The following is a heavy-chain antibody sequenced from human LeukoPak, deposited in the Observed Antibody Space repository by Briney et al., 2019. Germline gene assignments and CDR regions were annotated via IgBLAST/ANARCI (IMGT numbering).Heavy chain of an antibody. D-gene: IGHD3-10*01. CDR3: ARVPHAMVRGVIITEFYFDY. Sequence: GGSLRLSCAASGLTFSSYSMNWVRQAPGKGLEWVSFISSSSNYIYYADSVKGRFTISRDNAKNSLYLQMNSLRAEDTAVYYCARVPHAMVRGVIITEFYFDYWGQGTLVTVSS. CDR1: GLTFSSYS. CDR2: ISSSSNYI. V-gene: IGHV3-21*01. J-gene: IGHJ4*02.